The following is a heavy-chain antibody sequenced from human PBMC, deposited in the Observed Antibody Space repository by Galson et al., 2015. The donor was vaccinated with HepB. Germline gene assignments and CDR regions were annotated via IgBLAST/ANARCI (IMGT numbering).Heavy chain of an antibody. CDR2: ISYDGSNK. D-gene: IGHD3-22*01. J-gene: IGHJ3*02. CDR3: AKDSLLGYYYDSSGYYSFWDAFDI. Sequence: SLRLSCAASGFTFSSYAMHWVRQAPGKGLEWVAVISYDGSNKYYADSVKGRFTISRDNSKNTLYLQMNSLRAEDTAVYYCAKDSLLGYYYDSSGYYSFWDAFDIWGPGTMVTVSS. CDR1: GFTFSSYA. V-gene: IGHV3-30-3*01.